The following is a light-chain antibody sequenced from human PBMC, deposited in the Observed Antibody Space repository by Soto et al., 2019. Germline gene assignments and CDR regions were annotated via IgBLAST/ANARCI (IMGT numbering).Light chain of an antibody. J-gene: IGLJ2*01. CDR1: GGDIGIYNF. CDR2: EVS. Sequence: QSALTQPASVSGSPGQSIAISCTGTGGDIGIYNFVSWYQHYPGQAPKLLIFEVSHRPSGVSNRFSGSKSGTTASLTISGLQADDEADYYCSSYYGSSTLGLFGGGTKLTVL. CDR3: SSYYGSSTLGL. V-gene: IGLV2-14*01.